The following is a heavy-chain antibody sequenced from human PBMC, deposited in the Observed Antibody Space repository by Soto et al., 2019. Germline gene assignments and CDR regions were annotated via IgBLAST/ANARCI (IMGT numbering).Heavy chain of an antibody. CDR1: GYSFAGYW. J-gene: IGHJ3*01. CDR2: IYPGDSDT. D-gene: IGHD3-10*01. CDR3: ARLPGVRGVFDGFNV. V-gene: IGHV5-51*01. Sequence: PAESVNISCKVSGYSFAGYWIVWVRQMPGKGLDWMGVIYPGDSDTRYSPSFHGQVTISADKSISTAYLQWSSLKASDTAMYFCARLPGVRGVFDGFNVWGQGTLVTGSS.